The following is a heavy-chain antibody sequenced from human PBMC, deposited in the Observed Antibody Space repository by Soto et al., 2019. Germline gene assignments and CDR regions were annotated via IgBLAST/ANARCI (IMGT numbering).Heavy chain of an antibody. CDR3: ASTTWLRSHYYGMDV. V-gene: IGHV5-10-1*01. D-gene: IGHD5-12*01. J-gene: IGHJ6*02. Sequence: GESLKISCKGSGYSFTSYWISWVRQMPGKGLEWMGRIDPSDSYTNYSPSFQGHVTISADKSISTAYLQWSSLKASDTAMYYCASTTWLRSHYYGMDVWGQGTTVTVSS. CDR2: IDPSDSYT. CDR1: GYSFTSYW.